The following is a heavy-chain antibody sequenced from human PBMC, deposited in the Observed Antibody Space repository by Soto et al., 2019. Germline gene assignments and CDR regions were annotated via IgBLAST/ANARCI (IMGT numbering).Heavy chain of an antibody. CDR3: TTDVSPGHGDYSNY. CDR1: GFTFSNAW. V-gene: IGHV3-15*07. CDR2: IKSKTDGGTT. Sequence: GGSLRLSCAASGFTFSNAWMNWVRQAPGKGLEWVGRIKSKTDGGTTDYAAPVKGRFTISRDDSKNTLYLQMNSLKTEDTAVYYCTTDVSPGHGDYSNYWGQGTLVTVSS. D-gene: IGHD4-17*01. J-gene: IGHJ4*02.